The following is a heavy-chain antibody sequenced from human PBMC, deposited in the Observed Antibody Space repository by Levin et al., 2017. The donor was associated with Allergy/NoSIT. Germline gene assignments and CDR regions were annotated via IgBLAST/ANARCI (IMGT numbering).Heavy chain of an antibody. CDR2: INGDGSIT. D-gene: IGHD2-2*01. CDR1: GFTFSSYW. CDR3: ARGCISTNCPTLL. V-gene: IGHV3-74*03. J-gene: IGHJ4*02. Sequence: PGGSLRLSCAASGFTFSSYWMNWVRRVPGKGLVWVSRINGDGSITTYADSVKGRFSISRDNAKSTLYLQMNSLRAEDTAIYGCARGCISTNCPTLLWGQGTLVTVSS.